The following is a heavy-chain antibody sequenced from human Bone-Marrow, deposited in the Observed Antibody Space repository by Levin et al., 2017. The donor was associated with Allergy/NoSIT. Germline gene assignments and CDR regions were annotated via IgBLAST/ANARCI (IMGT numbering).Heavy chain of an antibody. CDR2: ITWKSASI. D-gene: IGHD5-24*01. J-gene: IGHJ4*02. CDR1: GFTFDEFA. V-gene: IGHV3-9*01. CDR3: AKRGRDGYYFDH. Sequence: GGSLRLSCAASGFTFDEFAMHWVRQPPGKGLEWVSGITWKSASIGYADSVKGRFTISRDNAKNSLYLQMNSLRGEDTALYYCAKRGRDGYYFDHWGQGTLVTVSS.